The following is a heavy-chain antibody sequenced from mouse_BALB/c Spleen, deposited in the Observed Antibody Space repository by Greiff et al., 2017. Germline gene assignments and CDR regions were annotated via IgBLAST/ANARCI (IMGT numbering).Heavy chain of an antibody. V-gene: IGHV14-1*02. J-gene: IGHJ2*01. D-gene: IGHD1-1*01. CDR1: GFNIKDYY. Sequence: VQLQQSGAELVRPGALVKLSCKASGFNIKDYYMHWVKQRPEQGLEWIGWIDPENGNTIYDPKFQGKASITADTSSNTAYLQLSSLTSEDTAVYYCARGLRSPDDWGQGTTLTVSS. CDR2: IDPENGNT. CDR3: ARGLRSPDD.